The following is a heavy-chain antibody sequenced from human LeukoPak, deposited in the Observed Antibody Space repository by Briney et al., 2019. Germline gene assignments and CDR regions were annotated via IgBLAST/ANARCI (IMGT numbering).Heavy chain of an antibody. CDR2: MYYSGSP. D-gene: IGHD5-18*01. V-gene: IGHV4-59*01. J-gene: IGHJ3*02. CDR3: ATDVAMVTCALDI. CDR1: GDSISLFY. Sequence: SETLSLTCIVSGDSISLFYWSWIRQPPGKGLEWIGYMYYSGSPNYNPSLKSRVTISVDTSKNQLSLKLSSVTAADTAVYYCATDVAMVTCALDIWGQGTMVTVSS.